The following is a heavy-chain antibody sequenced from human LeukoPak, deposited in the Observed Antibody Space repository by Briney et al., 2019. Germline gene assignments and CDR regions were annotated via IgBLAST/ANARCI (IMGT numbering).Heavy chain of an antibody. D-gene: IGHD2-21*01. V-gene: IGHV4-39*07. Sequence: SETLSLTCNVSGDSIGRSTYYWGWARQPPRKGLGWIGGIFYNGRTNYTPSLQSRVIMSLDTSKNQFSLRLTSVTAADTAVYYCARQVAVVEPTDPNWFDSWGQGTLVTVSS. CDR1: GDSIGRSTYY. CDR3: ARQVAVVEPTDPNWFDS. CDR2: IFYNGRT. J-gene: IGHJ5*01.